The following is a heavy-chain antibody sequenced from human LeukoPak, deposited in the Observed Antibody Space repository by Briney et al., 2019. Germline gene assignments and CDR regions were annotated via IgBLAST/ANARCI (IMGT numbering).Heavy chain of an antibody. V-gene: IGHV3-30*04. D-gene: IGHD3-9*01. CDR3: ATTHISHAILSGYFDY. CDR1: GLTFSTYG. J-gene: IGHJ4*02. CDR2: ISNDGSNK. Sequence: GGSLRLSCAASGLTFSTYGIHWVRQAPRKGPEWVAVISNDGSNKYYADSVKGRFTISRDNSKDTVFLQMNSLRAEDTAVYYCATTHISHAILSGYFDYWGQGTLVTVSS.